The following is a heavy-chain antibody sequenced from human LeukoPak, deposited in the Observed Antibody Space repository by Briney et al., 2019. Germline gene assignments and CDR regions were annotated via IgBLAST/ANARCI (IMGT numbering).Heavy chain of an antibody. J-gene: IGHJ5*02. Sequence: PGGSLRLSCATSGFIFSSYGMHWVRQAPGKGLEWVSFIRYGGSNKYYADSVKGRFTISRDNSKNTLYLQMNSLRAEDTAMYYCAKDSLWFGELSPNWFDPWGQGTLVTVSS. V-gene: IGHV3-30*02. D-gene: IGHD3-10*01. CDR2: IRYGGSNK. CDR1: GFIFSSYG. CDR3: AKDSLWFGELSPNWFDP.